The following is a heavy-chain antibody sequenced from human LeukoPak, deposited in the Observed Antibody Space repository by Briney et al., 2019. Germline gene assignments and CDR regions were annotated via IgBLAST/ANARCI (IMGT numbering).Heavy chain of an antibody. CDR2: INPSGGST. Sequence: ASVKVSCKASGYTFTSYYMHWVRQAPGQGLEWMGIINPSGGSTSYAQKFQGRVTMTRDMSTSTVYMELSSLRSEDTAVYYCASSPRVDSSGYYYYYYYMDVWGKGTTVTVSS. D-gene: IGHD6-19*01. CDR3: ASSPRVDSSGYYYYYYYMDV. CDR1: GYTFTSYY. J-gene: IGHJ6*03. V-gene: IGHV1-46*01.